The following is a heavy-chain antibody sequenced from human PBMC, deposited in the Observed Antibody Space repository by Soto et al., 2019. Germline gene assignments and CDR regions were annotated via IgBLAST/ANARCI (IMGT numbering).Heavy chain of an antibody. D-gene: IGHD2-8*01. V-gene: IGHV3-9*01. J-gene: IGHJ4*02. Sequence: SLKMSHAASGSTLDAYAMHWVRQAPGKGLGWGSGLSWDSGSIGYAYSVNGRFTTSRDNAKNSRYLQMNSLRAEDTAFNYCAKDCSCTDSAVFDYWGQGTLVTVSS. CDR1: GSTLDAYA. CDR2: LSWDSGSI. CDR3: AKDCSCTDSAVFDY.